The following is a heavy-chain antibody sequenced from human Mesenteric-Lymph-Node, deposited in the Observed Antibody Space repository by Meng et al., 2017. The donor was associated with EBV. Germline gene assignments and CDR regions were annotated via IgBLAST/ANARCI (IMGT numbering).Heavy chain of an antibody. J-gene: IGHJ4*02. CDR2: TSAYNGNT. CDR3: ARTPPKISMISVVISTMDD. CDR1: GGSFSSYA. D-gene: IGHD3-22*01. V-gene: IGHV1-18*01. Sequence: QVQLVQSGAEVKKPGASVKVSCKASGGSFSSYAISWVRQAPGQGLEWMGWTSAYNGNTNYAQKVQGRVTMTADTSTSTAYMELRSLRSDDTAVYYCARTPPKISMISVVISTMDDWGQGTLVTVSS.